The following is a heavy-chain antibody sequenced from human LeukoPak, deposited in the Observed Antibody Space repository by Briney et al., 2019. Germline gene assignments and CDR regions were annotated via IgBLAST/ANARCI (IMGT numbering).Heavy chain of an antibody. CDR1: GFTVSSNY. Sequence: GGSLRLSCAASGFTVSSNYMSWVRQAPGKGLEWVSVIYSGGSTYYADSVKGRLTISRDNSKNTLYLQMNSLRAEDTAVYYCARGTRNSGSSWYFDYWGQGTLVTVSS. V-gene: IGHV3-66*01. CDR2: IYSGGST. J-gene: IGHJ4*02. CDR3: ARGTRNSGSSWYFDY. D-gene: IGHD1-26*01.